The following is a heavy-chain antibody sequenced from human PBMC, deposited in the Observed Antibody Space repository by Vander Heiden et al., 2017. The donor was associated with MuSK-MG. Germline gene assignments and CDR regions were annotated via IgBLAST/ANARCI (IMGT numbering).Heavy chain of an antibody. V-gene: IGHV4-34*01. CDR2: INHSGST. CDR3: ARTGSSWPDYYMDV. Sequence: QVQLQQWGAGLLKPSETLSLTCAVPGGSFSGYYWSWSRQPPGKGLEWIGEINHSGSTNYNPSLKSRVTISVDTSKNQFSLKLSSVTAADTAVYYCARTGSSWPDYYMDVWGKGTTVTVSS. J-gene: IGHJ6*03. CDR1: GGSFSGYY. D-gene: IGHD6-13*01.